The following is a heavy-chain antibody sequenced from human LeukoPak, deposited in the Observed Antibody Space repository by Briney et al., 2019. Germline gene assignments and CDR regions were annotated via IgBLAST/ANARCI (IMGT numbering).Heavy chain of an antibody. Sequence: ASVKVSCKASGYTFTGYYMDWVRQGPGRGLEWMGWINPNSGATIYAQKFQGRVTMTRDTSINTAYMELSSLRSDDTAVYYCARELDMATTRYYYGLDVWVQGTTVTVSS. CDR2: INPNSGAT. CDR1: GYTFTGYY. J-gene: IGHJ6*01. V-gene: IGHV1-2*02. D-gene: IGHD5-24*01. CDR3: ARELDMATTRYYYGLDV.